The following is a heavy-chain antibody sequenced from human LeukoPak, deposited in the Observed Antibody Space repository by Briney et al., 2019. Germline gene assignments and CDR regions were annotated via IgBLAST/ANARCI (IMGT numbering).Heavy chain of an antibody. CDR2: INHSGST. V-gene: IGHV4-34*01. J-gene: IGHJ4*02. D-gene: IGHD3-10*01. CDR3: ARHYGSGSYYSY. Sequence: KPSETLSLTCAVYGGSFSGYYWSWIRQPPGKGLEWIGEINHSGSTNYNPSLKSRVTISVDTSKNQFSLKLSSVTAADTAVYYCARHYGSGSYYSYWGQGTLVTVSS. CDR1: GGSFSGYY.